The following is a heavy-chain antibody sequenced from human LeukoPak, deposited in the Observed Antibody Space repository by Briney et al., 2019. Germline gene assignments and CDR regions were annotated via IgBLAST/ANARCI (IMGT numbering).Heavy chain of an antibody. D-gene: IGHD2-2*01. V-gene: IGHV3-30-3*01. J-gene: IGHJ4*02. CDR2: ISYDGSSK. CDR3: AREGYEVGGYFDY. Sequence: PGRSLRLSCAPSGFTFSTYAMHWVRQAPGKGLEWVAVISYDGSSKYYADSVKGRFTISRDNSKNTLYLQMNSQRAEDTAVYYCAREGYEVGGYFDYWGQGTLVTVSP. CDR1: GFTFSTYA.